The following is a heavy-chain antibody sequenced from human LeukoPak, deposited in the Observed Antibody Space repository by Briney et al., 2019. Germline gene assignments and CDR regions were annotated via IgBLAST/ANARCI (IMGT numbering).Heavy chain of an antibody. D-gene: IGHD3-10*01. V-gene: IGHV3-48*03. J-gene: IGHJ4*02. CDR3: AREPLNCYGSGFSDY. Sequence: PGGSLRLSCAASGFTFSSYEMNWVRQAPGKGLEWVSYISSSGSTIYYADSVKGRFTISRDNAKNSLYLQMNSLRAEDTAVYYCAREPLNCYGSGFSDYWGQGTLVTVSS. CDR1: GFTFSSYE. CDR2: ISSSGSTI.